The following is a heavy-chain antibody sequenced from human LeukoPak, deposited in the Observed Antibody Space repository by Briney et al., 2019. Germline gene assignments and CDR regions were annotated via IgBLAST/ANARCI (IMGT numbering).Heavy chain of an antibody. CDR3: ARDLPTMMNAFDI. CDR1: GYTFTSYG. J-gene: IGHJ3*02. Sequence: ASVKVSCKASGYTFTSYGISWVRQAPGQGLEWMGWISAYNGNANYAQKLQGRVTMTADTSTSTAYMELRSLRSDDTAVYYCARDLPTMMNAFDIWGQGTMVTVSS. D-gene: IGHD3-22*01. V-gene: IGHV1-18*01. CDR2: ISAYNGNA.